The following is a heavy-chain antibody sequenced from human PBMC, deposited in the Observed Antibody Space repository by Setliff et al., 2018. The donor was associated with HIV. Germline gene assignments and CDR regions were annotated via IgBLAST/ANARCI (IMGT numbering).Heavy chain of an antibody. CDR2: IKQDGSEK. Sequence: GESLRLSCAASGFTFSSYWMSWVRQAPGKGLEWVANIKQDGSEKYYVDSVKGRFTISRDNAKNSLYLQMNSLRAEDTAVYYCERVYDSSGYSLSIPGYWGQGTLVTVSS. CDR1: GFTFSSYW. D-gene: IGHD3-22*01. J-gene: IGHJ4*01. V-gene: IGHV3-7*01. CDR3: ERVYDSSGYSLSIPGY.